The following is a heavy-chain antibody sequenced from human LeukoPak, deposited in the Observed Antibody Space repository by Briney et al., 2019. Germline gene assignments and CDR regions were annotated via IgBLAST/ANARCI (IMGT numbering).Heavy chain of an antibody. CDR1: GFTFSNYD. V-gene: IGHV3-48*03. CDR2: IAGSGSTI. D-gene: IGHD2-21*02. J-gene: IGHJ3*01. CDR3: TRDSHRDSDDSFDV. Sequence: GSLRLSCVASGFTFSNYDMNWVRQAPGKGLEWVSNIAGSGSTIYYADSVKGRFTISRDNAKNSLYLQMDSLRAEDTAVYYCTRDSHRDSDDSFDVWGQGTLVTVSS.